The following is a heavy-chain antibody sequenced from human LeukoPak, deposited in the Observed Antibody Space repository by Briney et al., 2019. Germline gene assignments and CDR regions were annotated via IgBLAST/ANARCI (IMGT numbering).Heavy chain of an antibody. Sequence: GGSLRLSCAASGFTFSSYAMSWVRQAPGKGLEWVSAISDSGGVTYYADSVRGRFATSRDNSMDTLWLQMNSLRAEDTAVYFCVKGVPTTTISYFDYWGQGTLVTVSS. V-gene: IGHV3-23*01. J-gene: IGHJ4*02. CDR2: ISDSGGVT. D-gene: IGHD3-3*01. CDR1: GFTFSSYA. CDR3: VKGVPTTTISYFDY.